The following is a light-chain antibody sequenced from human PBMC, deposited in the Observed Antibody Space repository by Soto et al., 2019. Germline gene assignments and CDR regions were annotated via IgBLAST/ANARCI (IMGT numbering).Light chain of an antibody. Sequence: DIQLTQSPSSLSAFVGDRVTITCRARQSISSSLNWYQHKPGKAPNLLIYDASGLHSGVPSRFSGSGSGTDFTLTISSLQPEDFATYYCQQSYGTPRTFGQGTRLEI. CDR1: QSISSS. V-gene: IGKV1-39*01. CDR2: DAS. CDR3: QQSYGTPRT. J-gene: IGKJ5*01.